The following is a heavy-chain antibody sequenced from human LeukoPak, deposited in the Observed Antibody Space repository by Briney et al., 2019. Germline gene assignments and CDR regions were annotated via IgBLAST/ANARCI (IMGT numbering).Heavy chain of an antibody. CDR1: GFTFTTYW. J-gene: IGHJ4*02. V-gene: IGHV3-7*03. CDR2: IKQDGSEK. Sequence: GGSLRLSCAASGFTFTTYWMHWVRQAPGKGLEWVANIKQDGSEKYYVDSVKGRFTISRDNAKNSLYLQMNSLRAEDTAVYYCAGMVRGKIDYWGQGTLVTVSS. D-gene: IGHD3-10*01. CDR3: AGMVRGKIDY.